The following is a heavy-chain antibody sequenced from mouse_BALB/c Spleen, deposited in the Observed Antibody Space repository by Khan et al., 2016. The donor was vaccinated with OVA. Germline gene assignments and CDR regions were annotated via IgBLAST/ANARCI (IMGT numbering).Heavy chain of an antibody. CDR3: TRLGTTGWFTY. V-gene: IGHV1S135*01. CDR1: GYSFTNYY. J-gene: IGHJ3*01. D-gene: IGHD1-1*01. CDR2: IDPFNGGT. Sequence: VQLQQSGPELMKPGASVKISCKASGYSFTNYYIHWVKQSHGQSLEWLGYIDPFNGGTPHNQKFKGTATLTVYKSSSTAYMHLNNLTSEYSAVYYCTRLGTTGWFTYWGQGTLVTVSA.